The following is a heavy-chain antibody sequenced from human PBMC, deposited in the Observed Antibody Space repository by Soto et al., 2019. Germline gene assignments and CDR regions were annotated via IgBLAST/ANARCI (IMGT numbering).Heavy chain of an antibody. CDR1: GGSISSSSYY. Sequence: QLQLQESGPGLVKPSETLSLTCTVSGGSISSSSYYWGWIRQPPGKGLEWIGSIYYSGSTYYNPSLKSRVTISVDTSKNQFSLKLSSVTAADTAVYYCARHFGSGWIPYYGMDVWGQGTTVTVSS. D-gene: IGHD6-19*01. V-gene: IGHV4-39*01. CDR2: IYYSGST. CDR3: ARHFGSGWIPYYGMDV. J-gene: IGHJ6*02.